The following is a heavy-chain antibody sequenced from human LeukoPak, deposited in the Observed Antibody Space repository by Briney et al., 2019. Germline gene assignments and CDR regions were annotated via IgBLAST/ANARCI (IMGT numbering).Heavy chain of an antibody. V-gene: IGHV4-4*07. D-gene: IGHD4-17*01. Sequence: SETLSLTCTVSGGSISSYYWSWIRQPAGKGLEWIGRIYTSGSTNYNPSLKSRVTISVDTSKNQFSLKLSSVTAADTAVYYCARATDYGDYKWFDPWGQGTLVTVSS. CDR2: IYTSGST. CDR1: GGSISSYY. CDR3: ARATDYGDYKWFDP. J-gene: IGHJ5*02.